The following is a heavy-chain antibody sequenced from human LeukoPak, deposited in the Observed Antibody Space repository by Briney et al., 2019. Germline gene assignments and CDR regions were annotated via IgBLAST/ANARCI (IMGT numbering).Heavy chain of an antibody. CDR3: ARGLGLPLARQGRYFDL. V-gene: IGHV4-30-2*01. CDR2: IYHSGST. CDR1: GGSISSGGYS. D-gene: IGHD3-16*01. Sequence: SETLSLTCAVSGGSISSGGYSWSWIRQPPGKGLEWIGYIYHSGSTYYNPSLKSRVAISVDRSKNQFSLKLSSVTAADTAVYYCARGLGLPLARQGRYFDLWGRGTLVTVSS. J-gene: IGHJ2*01.